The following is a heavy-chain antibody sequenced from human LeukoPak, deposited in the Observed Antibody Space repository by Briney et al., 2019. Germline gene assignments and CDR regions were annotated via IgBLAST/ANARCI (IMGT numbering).Heavy chain of an antibody. CDR2: IYYSGTT. CDR3: ERGPDDFDC. V-gene: IGHV4-59*01. CDR1: GGSLSSYH. J-gene: IGHJ4*02. Sequence: SETLSLTCTVSGGSLSSYHWSWIRQPPGEGLEWIGYIYYSGTTRYNPSLKSRVTISIDTSKNQFSLKLNSLTAADTAVYYCERGPDDFDCWGQGTLVTVSS. D-gene: IGHD5-24*01.